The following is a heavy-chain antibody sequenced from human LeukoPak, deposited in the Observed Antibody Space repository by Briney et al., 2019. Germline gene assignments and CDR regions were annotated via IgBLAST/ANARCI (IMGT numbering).Heavy chain of an antibody. J-gene: IGHJ4*02. CDR1: GGSISSYY. V-gene: IGHV4-4*07. D-gene: IGHD6-19*01. CDR2: IYASWST. CDR3: ARGGTSSSGWYSYFDY. Sequence: SETLSLTCTLSGGSISSYYWSWIRQPAGKGLEWMGRIYASWSTNYNPSLKSRVNMSVDTSKNPFSLKLRSVTAADTAVYYCARGGTSSSGWYSYFDYWGQGTLVTVSS.